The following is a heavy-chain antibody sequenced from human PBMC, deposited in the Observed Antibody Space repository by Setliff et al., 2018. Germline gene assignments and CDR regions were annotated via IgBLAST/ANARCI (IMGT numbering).Heavy chain of an antibody. CDR1: GGSISSHY. Sequence: SETLSLTCTVSGGSISSHYWSWIRQPPGKGLEWIGSIYYSGSTNYNPSLKSRVTISVDTSKNQFSLKLSSVTAADTALYYCTVYNTGSSKDHYWGQGTPVAVSS. D-gene: IGHD2-8*02. CDR3: TVYNTGSSKDHY. CDR2: IYYSGST. V-gene: IGHV4-59*11. J-gene: IGHJ4*02.